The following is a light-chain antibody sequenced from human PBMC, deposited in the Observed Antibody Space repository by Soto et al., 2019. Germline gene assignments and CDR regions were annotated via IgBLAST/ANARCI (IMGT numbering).Light chain of an antibody. J-gene: IGKJ2*01. CDR2: AAS. CDR3: QQSFSKFLYT. V-gene: IGKV1-39*01. CDR1: QSISSY. Sequence: DIQMTQSPSSLSASVGDRVTITCRASQSISSYLNWYQQKPGKAPKLLIYAASSLQSGVPSRFCGSGSGTDFTLTISSLQPEDFATYYCQQSFSKFLYTFGQGTKVDI.